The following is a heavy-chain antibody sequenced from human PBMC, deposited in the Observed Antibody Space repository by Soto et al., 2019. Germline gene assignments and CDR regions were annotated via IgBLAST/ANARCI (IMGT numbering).Heavy chain of an antibody. CDR2: ISSNGGST. D-gene: IGHD4-17*01. V-gene: IGHV3-64*01. CDR1: GFTFSSYA. Sequence: EVQLVEAGGGLGQTGGSLRLSCAASGFTFSSYAMHWVRQAPGKGLEYVSAISSNGGSTYYANSVRGRFTISRDNSKNTLYRQRGRMKAEDMAVYYCASFPPYGDYPNYYYMDVWGKGTTVTVSS. J-gene: IGHJ6*03. CDR3: ASFPPYGDYPNYYYMDV.